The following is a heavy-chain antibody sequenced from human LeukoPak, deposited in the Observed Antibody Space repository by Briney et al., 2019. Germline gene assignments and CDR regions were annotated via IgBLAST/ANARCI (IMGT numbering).Heavy chain of an antibody. D-gene: IGHD3-10*01. CDR1: GYTFTSYD. V-gene: IGHV1-8*01. CDR3: GRPLQRGSWTQRALDY. J-gene: IGHJ4*02. CDR2: MNPNSGNA. Sequence: GASVKVSCKASGYTFTSYDIGWVRQATGQGLEWMGWMNPNSGNAGYVQRFQGRVTMTRNNSLSTAYMELTSLRSEDTAVYYCGRPLQRGSWTQRALDYWGQGTLVTVSS.